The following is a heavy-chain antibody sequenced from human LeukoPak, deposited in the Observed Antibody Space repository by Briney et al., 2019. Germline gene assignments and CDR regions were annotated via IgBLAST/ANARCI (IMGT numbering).Heavy chain of an antibody. CDR3: ARDGRDGYNRAPGAFDI. CDR1: GFTFSSYS. Sequence: GGSLRLSCAASGFTFSSYSVNWVRQAPGKGLEWVSYISSSSSPIYYADSVKGRFTISRDNAKNLLYLQMNSLGGEDTAVYYCARDGRDGYNRAPGAFDIWGQGTMVTVSS. CDR2: ISSSSSPI. J-gene: IGHJ3*02. V-gene: IGHV3-48*01. D-gene: IGHD5-24*01.